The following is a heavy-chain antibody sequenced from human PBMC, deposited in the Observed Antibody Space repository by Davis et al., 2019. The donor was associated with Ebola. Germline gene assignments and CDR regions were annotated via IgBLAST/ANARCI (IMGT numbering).Heavy chain of an antibody. D-gene: IGHD4-11*01. CDR1: GGSISSYY. Sequence: PSETLSLTCTVSGGSISSYYWSWIRQPPGKGLEWIGYIYYSGSTNYNPSLKSRVTISVDTSKNQFSLKLSSVTAADTAVYYCVLTTQEHGYWGQGTLVTVSS. J-gene: IGHJ4*02. CDR3: VLTTQEHGY. CDR2: IYYSGST. V-gene: IGHV4-59*08.